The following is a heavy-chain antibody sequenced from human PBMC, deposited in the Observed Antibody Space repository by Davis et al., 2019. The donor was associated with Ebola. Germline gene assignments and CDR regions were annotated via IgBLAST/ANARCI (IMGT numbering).Heavy chain of an antibody. D-gene: IGHD4-11*01. CDR3: ARASTVTPFDY. V-gene: IGHV4-61*08. J-gene: IGHJ4*02. CDR2: IYYSGST. CDR1: GGSISSGGYY. Sequence: SETLSLTCTVSGGSISSGGYYWSWIRQHPGKGLEWIGYIYYSGSTNYNPSLKSRVTISVDTSKNQFSLKLSSVTAADTAVYYCARASTVTPFDYWGQGTLVTVSS.